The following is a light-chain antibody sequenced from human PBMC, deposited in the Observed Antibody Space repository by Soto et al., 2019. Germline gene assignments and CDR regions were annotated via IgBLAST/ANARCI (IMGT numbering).Light chain of an antibody. CDR1: QSLVYTNGNTY. CDR2: KVS. V-gene: IGKV2-30*01. Sequence: DVVVTQSPLSLPVTLGQPASISCRSSQSLVYTNGNTYLAWFQQRPGQSPRRLIYKVSIRDSGVTDRFSGSGSGTEFTLTISRLEAEDVGVYYCMQGTHWPRTFGQGTKVEIK. J-gene: IGKJ1*01. CDR3: MQGTHWPRT.